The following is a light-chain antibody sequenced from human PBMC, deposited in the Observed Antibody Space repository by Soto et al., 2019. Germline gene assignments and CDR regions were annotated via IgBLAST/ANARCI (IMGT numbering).Light chain of an antibody. CDR1: QSVSSN. CDR3: QHGGA. V-gene: IGKV3-15*01. CDR2: GAS. Sequence: EIVMTQSPAIVSVSPGERATLSCRASQSVSSNLAWYQQKPGQAPRLLIYGASTRATGIPARFSGSGSGTEFILTISSLQSEDFAFYYCQHGGAFVGGTKVEIK. J-gene: IGKJ4*01.